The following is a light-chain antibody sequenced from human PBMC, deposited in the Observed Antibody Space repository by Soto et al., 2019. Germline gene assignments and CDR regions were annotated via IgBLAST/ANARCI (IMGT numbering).Light chain of an antibody. CDR3: QQRSKWPPLFT. CDR1: QSISSY. CDR2: NAS. J-gene: IGKJ3*01. Sequence: EIVLTQSPATLSLSPGERATLSCRASQSISSYLAWYQQKPGQAPRLLIYNASNRATGIPARFSGSGSVTDFTLTISSLEPEDFAVYYCQQRSKWPPLFTFGPGTKVDIK. V-gene: IGKV3-11*01.